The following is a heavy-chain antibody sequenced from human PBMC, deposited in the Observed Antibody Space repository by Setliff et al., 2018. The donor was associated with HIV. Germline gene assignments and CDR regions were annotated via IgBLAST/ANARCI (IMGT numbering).Heavy chain of an antibody. Sequence: ASVKVSCKASGGTFSSYAISWVRQAPGQRLEWMGWINAGNGDTKYSQNFQGRVTFTWDTSASTAYMELSSLRSEDTAMYYCARDSGDDYSDYYYYGMDVWGQGTTVTVYS. D-gene: IGHD4-4*01. CDR2: INAGNGDT. CDR1: GGTFSSYA. V-gene: IGHV1-3*01. J-gene: IGHJ6*02. CDR3: ARDSGDDYSDYYYYGMDV.